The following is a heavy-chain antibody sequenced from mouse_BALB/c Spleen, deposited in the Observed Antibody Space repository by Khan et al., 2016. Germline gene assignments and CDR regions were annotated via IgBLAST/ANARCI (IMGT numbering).Heavy chain of an antibody. CDR1: GFTFSSYT. V-gene: IGHV5-12-2*01. Sequence: EVQLVESGGGLVQPGGSLKLSCAASGFTFSSYTMSWVRQTPEKRLEWVAYISNGGGSTYYPDTVKGRFTISRDNAKKTLYLQMSSLKSEDTAMYYWAREQRARADGYFDYWGQGTTLTVSS. CDR3: AREQRARADGYFDY. D-gene: IGHD3-1*01. CDR2: ISNGGGST. J-gene: IGHJ2*01.